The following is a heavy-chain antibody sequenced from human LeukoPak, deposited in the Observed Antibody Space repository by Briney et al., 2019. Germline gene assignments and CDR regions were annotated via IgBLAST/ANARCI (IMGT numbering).Heavy chain of an antibody. V-gene: IGHV3-66*01. CDR3: AIARGYSYGYGY. CDR1: GFTVSSNY. D-gene: IGHD5-18*01. Sequence: GGSLRLSCAASGFTVSSNYMSWVRQAPGKGPEWVSVIYSGGSTYYADSVKGRFTISRDNSKNTLYLQMNSLRAEDTAVYYCAIARGYSYGYGYWGQGTLVTVSS. J-gene: IGHJ4*02. CDR2: IYSGGST.